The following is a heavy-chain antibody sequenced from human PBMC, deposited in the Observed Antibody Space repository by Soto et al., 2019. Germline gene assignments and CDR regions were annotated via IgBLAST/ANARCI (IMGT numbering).Heavy chain of an antibody. CDR1: GFSLTTSGVG. Sequence: QITLNESGPTVVKPAETLTLTCTFSGFSLTTSGVGVGWIRQSPGKAPEWLALIYWDDDKRYSASLKSRLTITKDTSKNHVVLTMASVDPSDPATYYCAHRILRTVFGLVTTTAIYFDFWGQGTPVVVSS. CDR2: IYWDDDK. V-gene: IGHV2-5*02. J-gene: IGHJ4*02. CDR3: AHRILRTVFGLVTTTAIYFDF. D-gene: IGHD3-3*01.